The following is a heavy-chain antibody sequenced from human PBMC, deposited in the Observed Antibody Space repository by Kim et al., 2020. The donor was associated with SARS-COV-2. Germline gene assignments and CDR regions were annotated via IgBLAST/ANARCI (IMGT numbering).Heavy chain of an antibody. CDR2: ISSNSGAI. CDR1: GFTFSSHH. J-gene: IGHJ2*01. CDR3: AREGDSAYWRNWYFDL. V-gene: IGHV3-48*04. Sequence: GGSLRLSCAASGFTFSSHHMNWVRQAPGKGLEWLSYISSNSGAIYYADSVKGRFTISRDNAKNSLYLQMNSLTAEDTALYYCAREGDSAYWRNWYFDLWG. D-gene: IGHD6-13*01.